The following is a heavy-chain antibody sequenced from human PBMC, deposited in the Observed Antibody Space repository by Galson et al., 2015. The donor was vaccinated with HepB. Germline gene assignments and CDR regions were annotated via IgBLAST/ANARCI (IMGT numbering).Heavy chain of an antibody. CDR2: ISGNGGNT. CDR1: GITFSNYV. Sequence: SLRLSCAASGITFSNYVMNWVRQAPGKGLEWVSGISGNGGNTYYTDSVKGRFTISRDNSKNTLFLQMNSLRVGDTAVYYCAKGLGGLWYVESWGQGTLVTVSS. V-gene: IGHV3-23*01. D-gene: IGHD3-10*01. J-gene: IGHJ5*02. CDR3: AKGLGGLWYVES.